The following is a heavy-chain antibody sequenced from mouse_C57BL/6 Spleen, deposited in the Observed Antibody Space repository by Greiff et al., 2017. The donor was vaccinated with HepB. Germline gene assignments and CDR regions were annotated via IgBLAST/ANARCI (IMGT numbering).Heavy chain of an antibody. V-gene: IGHV6-3*01. D-gene: IGHD1-1*01. J-gene: IGHJ4*01. CDR2: IRLKSDNYAT. CDR3: TGNYGRSGYAMDY. Sequence: EVKVEESGGGLVQPGGSMKLSCVASGFTFSNYWMNWVRQSPEKGLEWVAQIRLKSDNYATHYAESVKGRFTISRDDSKSSVYLQMNNVRAEDTVIYYCTGNYGRSGYAMDYWGQGTSVTVSS. CDR1: GFTFSNYW.